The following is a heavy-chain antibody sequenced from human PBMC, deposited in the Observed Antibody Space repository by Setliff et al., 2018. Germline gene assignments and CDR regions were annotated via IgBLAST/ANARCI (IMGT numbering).Heavy chain of an antibody. V-gene: IGHV7-4-1*02. CDR2: INTNTGDP. CDR3: ARGPLHYDFWSGYYTVSWFDP. J-gene: IGHJ5*02. Sequence: ASVKVSCKASGYTFTTYTMNWVRRAPGQGLEWMGWINTNTGDPTYAQGFTGRFVFSLDTSVSTAYLQISSLKAEDTAVYYCARGPLHYDFWSGYYTVSWFDPWGQGTLVTVSS. D-gene: IGHD3-3*01. CDR1: GYTFTTYT.